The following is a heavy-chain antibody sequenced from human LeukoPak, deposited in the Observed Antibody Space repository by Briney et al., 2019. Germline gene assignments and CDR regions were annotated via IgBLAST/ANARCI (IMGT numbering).Heavy chain of an antibody. CDR2: INHSGST. V-gene: IGHV4-34*01. CDR1: GGSFSGYY. J-gene: IGHJ4*02. D-gene: IGHD2-15*01. Sequence: PSETLSLTCAVYGGSFSGYYWSWIRQPPGKGLEWIGEINHSGSTNYNPSLKSRVTISVDTSKNQFSLKLSSVTAADTAVYYCARHAGRMVAASLDYWGQGTLVTVSS. CDR3: ARHAGRMVAASLDY.